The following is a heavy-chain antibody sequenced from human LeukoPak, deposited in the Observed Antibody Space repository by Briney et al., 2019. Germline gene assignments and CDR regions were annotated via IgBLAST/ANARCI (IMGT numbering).Heavy chain of an antibody. CDR1: GFTFSSYS. Sequence: GGSLRLSCAASGFTFSSYSMNWVRQAPGKGLEWVSYISSSSSTIYYADSVKGRFTISRDNAKNSLYLQMNSLRAEDTAVYYCARGLPYYYGSGSQDYYFDYWGQGTLVTVSS. V-gene: IGHV3-48*01. J-gene: IGHJ4*02. CDR2: ISSSSSTI. D-gene: IGHD3-10*01. CDR3: ARGLPYYYGSGSQDYYFDY.